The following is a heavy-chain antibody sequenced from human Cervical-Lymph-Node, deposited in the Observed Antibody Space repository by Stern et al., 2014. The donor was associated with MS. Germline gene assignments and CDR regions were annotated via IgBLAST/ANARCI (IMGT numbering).Heavy chain of an antibody. CDR1: GGSISTYY. V-gene: IGHV4-59*01. J-gene: IGHJ4*02. CDR3: ARLDYGDYES. CDR2: IYYSGST. Sequence: VQLEESGPRLVKPSETLSLTCTVSGGSISTYYWSWIRQPPGKGLQWIGYIYYSGSTNYNPSLNSRLTMSVDTSKNQFSLKLSSVTAADTAVYYCARLDYGDYESWGQGTLVTVSS. D-gene: IGHD4-17*01.